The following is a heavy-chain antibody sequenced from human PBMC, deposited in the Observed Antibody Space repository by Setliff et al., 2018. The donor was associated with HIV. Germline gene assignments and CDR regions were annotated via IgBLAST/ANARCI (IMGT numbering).Heavy chain of an antibody. CDR1: GFSLTTSGIR. J-gene: IGHJ4*02. CDR2: IDWEDDK. V-gene: IGHV2-70*04. D-gene: IGHD3-10*01. CDR3: ARTYGSASKLDY. Sequence: SGPTLVNPTQTLTLTCTFSGFSLTTSGIRVTWARQPPGKALEWLARIDWEDDKFYSTSLKTRLTISKDTSKNQVVLTMTNMGPLDTATYFCARTYGSASKLDYWGPGTLVTVSS.